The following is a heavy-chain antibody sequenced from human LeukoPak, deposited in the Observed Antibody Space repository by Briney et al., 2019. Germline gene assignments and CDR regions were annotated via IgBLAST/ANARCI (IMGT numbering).Heavy chain of an antibody. V-gene: IGHV4-31*03. CDR1: GGSISSGGYY. CDR3: ARERRDGYNFDY. J-gene: IGHJ4*02. CDR2: IYYSGST. D-gene: IGHD5-24*01. Sequence: SQTLSLTCTVSGGSISSGGYYWSWIRQHPGKGLEWIGYIYYSGSTYYNPSLKSRVTISVDTSKNQFSLKLSPVTAADTAVYYCARERRDGYNFDYWGQGTLVTVSS.